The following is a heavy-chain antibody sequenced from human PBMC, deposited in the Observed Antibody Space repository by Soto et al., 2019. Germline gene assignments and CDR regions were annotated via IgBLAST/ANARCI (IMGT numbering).Heavy chain of an antibody. Sequence: SETLSLTCAVSGYSISSGYYWAWVRQPPGKGLEWIGSMYHSGSTFYNPSLKSRVTISVDTSKNQFSLKLTYVTAADTAVYYCVRNSGSYWGFFDFWGQGTLVTVSS. CDR3: VRNSGSYWGFFDF. V-gene: IGHV4-38-2*01. CDR2: MYHSGST. J-gene: IGHJ4*02. D-gene: IGHD1-26*01. CDR1: GYSISSGYY.